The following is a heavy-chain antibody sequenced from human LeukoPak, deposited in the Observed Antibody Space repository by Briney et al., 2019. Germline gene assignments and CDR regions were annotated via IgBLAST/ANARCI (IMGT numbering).Heavy chain of an antibody. V-gene: IGHV3-23*01. CDR1: GFTFNTYA. CDR2: ISGSGGTT. Sequence: PGGSLILSCVASGFTFNTYAMSWVRQAPGKGLEWVSSISGSGGTTHYADSVRGRFTISRDNSENTLYLQMNSLRVEDTAVYYCAKESPAFDVWGQGTMVTVSS. J-gene: IGHJ3*01. CDR3: AKESPAFDV.